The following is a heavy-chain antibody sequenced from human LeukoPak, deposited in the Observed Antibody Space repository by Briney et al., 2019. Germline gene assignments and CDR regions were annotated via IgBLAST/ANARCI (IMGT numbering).Heavy chain of an antibody. CDR3: ARDNSGSYGRGFDP. CDR2: INHSGST. J-gene: IGHJ5*02. CDR1: GGSFSGYY. D-gene: IGHD1-26*01. V-gene: IGHV4-34*01. Sequence: PSETLSLTCAVYGGSFSGYYWSWIRQPPGKGLEWIGEINHSGSTNYNPSLKSRVTISVDTSKNQFSLKLSSVTAADTAVYYCARDNSGSYGRGFDPWGQGTLVTVSS.